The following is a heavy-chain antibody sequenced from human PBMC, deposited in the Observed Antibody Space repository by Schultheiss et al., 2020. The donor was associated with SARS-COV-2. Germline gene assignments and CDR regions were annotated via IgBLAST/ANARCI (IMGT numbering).Heavy chain of an antibody. Sequence: GGSLRLSCAASGFTFSSYAMSWVRQAPGKGLEWVAVISYDGSNKYYADSVKGRFTISRDNSKNTLYLQMNSLRAEDTAVYYCAKGFPATVTPYYYYYYMYVWGKGTTVTVSS. CDR1: GFTFSSYA. D-gene: IGHD4-11*01. J-gene: IGHJ6*03. CDR2: ISYDGSNK. V-gene: IGHV3-30*07. CDR3: AKGFPATVTPYYYYYYMYV.